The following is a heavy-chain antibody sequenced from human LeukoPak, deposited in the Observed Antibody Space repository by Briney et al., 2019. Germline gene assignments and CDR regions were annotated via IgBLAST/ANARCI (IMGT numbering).Heavy chain of an antibody. V-gene: IGHV4-34*01. CDR1: GGSFSGYY. J-gene: IGHJ4*02. D-gene: IGHD5-18*01. CDR3: ARRGMDTAWFDDY. CDR2: IDHSGIT. Sequence: SETLSLTCAVYGGSFSGYYWSWIRQPPGKGLEWIGEIDHSGITNYNPSLKSRVTISVDTSKNQFSLKLSSVTAADTAVYYCARRGMDTAWFDDYWGQGALVTVSS.